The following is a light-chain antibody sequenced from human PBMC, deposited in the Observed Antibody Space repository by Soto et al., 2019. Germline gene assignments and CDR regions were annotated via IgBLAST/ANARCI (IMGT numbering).Light chain of an antibody. V-gene: IGLV2-8*01. J-gene: IGLJ1*01. CDR2: EVT. CDR3: SSYGGSNNFV. CDR1: SSDVGGYNF. Sequence: QSVLTQPPSVSGAPGQRVTISCTGTSSDVGGYNFVSWYQHFPGKAPKLIIYEVTKRPSGVPDRFSGSKSGNTASLTVSGLQTDDEADYYCSSYGGSNNFVFGTGTKVTVL.